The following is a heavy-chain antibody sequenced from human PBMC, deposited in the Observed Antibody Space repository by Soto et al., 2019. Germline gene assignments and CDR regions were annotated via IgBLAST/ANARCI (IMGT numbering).Heavy chain of an antibody. CDR2: ISYDGTNK. CDR3: ARVNGIAARRLGYYGMDV. V-gene: IGHV3-30*03. Sequence: GGSLRLSCAASGFTFSSYGMHWVRQAPGKGLEWVAVISYDGTNKYYADSVKGRFTISRDNSKNTLYLQMNSLRAEDTAVYYCARVNGIAARRLGYYGMDVWGQGTTVTVSS. J-gene: IGHJ6*02. D-gene: IGHD6-6*01. CDR1: GFTFSSYG.